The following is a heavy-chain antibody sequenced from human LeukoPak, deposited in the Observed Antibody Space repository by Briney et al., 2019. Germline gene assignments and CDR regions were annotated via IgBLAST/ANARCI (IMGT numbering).Heavy chain of an antibody. Sequence: GGSLRLSCAASGFTFSNYGIHWVRQAPGKGLEWVTVISYDGSNKYYADSVKGRFTISRDNSKNTLYLEMNSLRAEDTAVYYCVKDEVAVAARQPYYYMDVWGRGTTVTVSS. CDR1: GFTFSNYG. CDR2: ISYDGSNK. V-gene: IGHV3-30*18. J-gene: IGHJ6*03. CDR3: VKDEVAVAARQPYYYMDV. D-gene: IGHD6-19*01.